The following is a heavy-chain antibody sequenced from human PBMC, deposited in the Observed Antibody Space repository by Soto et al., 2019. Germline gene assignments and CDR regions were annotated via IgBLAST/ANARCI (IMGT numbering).Heavy chain of an antibody. D-gene: IGHD3-10*01. V-gene: IGHV4-61*01. Sequence: KPSETLSLTCTVSGGSVSSGSYYWSWIRQPPGKGLEWIGYIYYSGSTNYNPSLKSRVTISVDTSKNQFSLKLSSVTAADTAVYYCARVPMGLWVGELPFYYYYGMDVWGQGSTVTVSS. CDR3: ARVPMGLWVGELPFYYYYGMDV. CDR2: IYYSGST. J-gene: IGHJ6*02. CDR1: GGSVSSGSYY.